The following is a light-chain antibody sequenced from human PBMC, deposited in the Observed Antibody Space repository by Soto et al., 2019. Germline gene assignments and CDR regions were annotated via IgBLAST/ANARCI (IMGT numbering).Light chain of an antibody. V-gene: IGKV3-20*01. CDR1: QSVSSSY. CDR3: QQYGNSLWT. CDR2: GAS. Sequence: EIVLPQSPDTLSLSPGERATLSCRATQSVSSSYLTWYQQRPGQAPRLLIYGASTRATGIPDRFSGSGSGTDFTLTISRLEPEDFAVYYCQQYGNSLWTFGQGTKVDIK. J-gene: IGKJ1*01.